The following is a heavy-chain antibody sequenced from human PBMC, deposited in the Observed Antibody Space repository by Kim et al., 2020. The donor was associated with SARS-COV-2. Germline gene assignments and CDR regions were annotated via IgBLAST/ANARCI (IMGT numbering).Heavy chain of an antibody. Sequence: GGSLRLSCAASGFTFSSYDMNWVRQAPGKGLEWVSYISSSGSTIYYADSVKGRFTISRDNAKNSLYLQMNSLRAEDTAVYYCARDKFDWLLYSHGMDVWGQGTTVTVSS. J-gene: IGHJ6*02. CDR2: ISSSGSTI. CDR3: ARDKFDWLLYSHGMDV. V-gene: IGHV3-48*03. D-gene: IGHD3-9*01. CDR1: GFTFSSYD.